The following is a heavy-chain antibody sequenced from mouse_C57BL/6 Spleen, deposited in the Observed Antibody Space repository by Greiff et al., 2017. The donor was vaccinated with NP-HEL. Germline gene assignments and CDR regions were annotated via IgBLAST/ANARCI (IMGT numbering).Heavy chain of an antibody. CDR3: ARQLRLPYAMDY. Sequence: QVQLQQSGAELVMPGASVKLSCKASGYTFTSYWMHWVKQRPGQGLEWIGEIDPSDSYTNYNQKFKGKSTLTVDKSSSTAYMQLSSLTSEDSAVYYCARQLRLPYAMDYWGQGTSVTVSS. CDR1: GYTFTSYW. J-gene: IGHJ4*01. D-gene: IGHD3-2*02. V-gene: IGHV1-69*01. CDR2: IDPSDSYT.